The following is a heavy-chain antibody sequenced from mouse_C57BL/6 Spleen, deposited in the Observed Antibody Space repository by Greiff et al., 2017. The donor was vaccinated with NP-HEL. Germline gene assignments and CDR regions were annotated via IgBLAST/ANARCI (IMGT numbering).Heavy chain of an antibody. J-gene: IGHJ2*01. V-gene: IGHV3-1*01. Sequence: DVQLQESGPGMVKPSQSLSLTCTVTGYSITSGYDWHWIRHFPGNKLEWMGYISYSGSTNYNPSLKSRISITHDTSKNHFFLKLNSVTTEDTATYYCARDSNYGYFDYWGQGTTLTVSS. CDR3: ARDSNYGYFDY. CDR1: GYSITSGYD. D-gene: IGHD2-5*01. CDR2: ISYSGST.